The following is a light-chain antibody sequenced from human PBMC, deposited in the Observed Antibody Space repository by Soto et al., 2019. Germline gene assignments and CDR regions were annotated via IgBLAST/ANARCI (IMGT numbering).Light chain of an antibody. CDR3: QQYNNWWT. J-gene: IGKJ1*01. Sequence: EIVMTQSPATLSVSPGERVTLSCRASQSVSSNLAWYQQKPGQAPRLLIYGASTRATGIPARFSGRGSATEFTLTISSLQSEDFALYYCQQYNNWWTFGQGTKVEIK. CDR2: GAS. CDR1: QSVSSN. V-gene: IGKV3-15*01.